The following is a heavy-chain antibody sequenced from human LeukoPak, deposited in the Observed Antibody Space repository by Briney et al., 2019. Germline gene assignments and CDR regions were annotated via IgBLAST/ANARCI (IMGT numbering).Heavy chain of an antibody. CDR3: ARLDSISVRCSFDY. CDR1: GGSISSGYFY. J-gene: IGHJ4*02. V-gene: IGHV4-39*01. CDR2: MSYIGST. Sequence: SETLSPTCTVSGGSISSGYFYWVWIRQPPGKVLEWIGSMSYIGSTDYNPSLQSRVTISVDTSKNQFSLRLASVTAADTAVYYCARLDSISVRCSFDYWGQGTLVTVSP. D-gene: IGHD3-22*01.